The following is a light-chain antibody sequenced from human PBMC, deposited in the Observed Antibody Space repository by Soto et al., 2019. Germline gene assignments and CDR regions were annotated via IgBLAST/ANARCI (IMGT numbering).Light chain of an antibody. CDR2: KAS. CDR3: QQYSTYSRA. J-gene: IGKJ1*01. Sequence: DIQMTQSPSTLSASVGDRVTITCRASQSISMSLAWYQQKPGKAPKLLIYKASSLERGVPSRFSGSISGTEFTLTISSLQPDDFATYSCQQYSTYSRAFGQGTKVEIK. V-gene: IGKV1-5*03. CDR1: QSISMS.